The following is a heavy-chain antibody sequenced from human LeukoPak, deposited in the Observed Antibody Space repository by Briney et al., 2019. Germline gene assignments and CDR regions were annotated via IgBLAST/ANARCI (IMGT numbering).Heavy chain of an antibody. D-gene: IGHD4/OR15-4a*01. Sequence: SETLSLTCTVSRGSISSAGYYWSWIRQHPGKGLEWIGEINRSGSTNYNPSLKSRVTISVDTSKNQFSLKLSSVTAADTAVYYCARGPRLFRYYGMDVWGQGTTVTVSS. CDR1: RGSISSAGYY. CDR2: INRSGST. V-gene: IGHV4-34*01. CDR3: ARGPRLFRYYGMDV. J-gene: IGHJ6*02.